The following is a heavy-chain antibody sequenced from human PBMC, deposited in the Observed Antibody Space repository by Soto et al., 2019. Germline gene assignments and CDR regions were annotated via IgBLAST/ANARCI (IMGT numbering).Heavy chain of an antibody. D-gene: IGHD2-21*01. V-gene: IGHV4-34*01. Sequence: SSETLSLTCAVYGGSFSGYYWSWIRQPPGKGLEWIGEINHSGSTNYNPSLKSRVTISVDTSKNQFSLKLSSVTAADTAVYYCARGNGGMNSRWFDPWGQGTLVTVSS. CDR2: INHSGST. CDR3: ARGNGGMNSRWFDP. CDR1: GGSFSGYY. J-gene: IGHJ5*02.